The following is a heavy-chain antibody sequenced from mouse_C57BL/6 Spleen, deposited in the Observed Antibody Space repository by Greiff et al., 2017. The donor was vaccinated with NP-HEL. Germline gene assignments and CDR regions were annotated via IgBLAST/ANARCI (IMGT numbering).Heavy chain of an antibody. V-gene: IGHV1-72*01. D-gene: IGHD2-1*01. CDR3: SRSEGNSLAY. CDR1: GYTFTSYW. CDR2: LDPNSGGT. J-gene: IGHJ3*01. Sequence: VQLQQSGAELVKPGASVKLSCKASGYTFTSYWMHWVKQRPGRGLEWIGRLDPNSGGTKYNEKFKGKATPTVDKPSSPAYMQLSRLTYEDSAVFYCSRSEGNSLAYLGQGTLVTVSA.